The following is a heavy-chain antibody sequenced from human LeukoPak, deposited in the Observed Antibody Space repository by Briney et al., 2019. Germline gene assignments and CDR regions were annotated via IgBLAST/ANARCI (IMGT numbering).Heavy chain of an antibody. Sequence: PGGSLRLSCAASGFTFSDYYMSWIRQAPGKGLERVSYISSSGSTIYYADSVKGRFTISRDNAKNMMYLQMNSLRVEDTAVYYCTRDRRYGGMDVWGQGTTVTVAS. V-gene: IGHV3-11*04. D-gene: IGHD3-10*01. CDR1: GFTFSDYY. CDR3: TRDRRYGGMDV. CDR2: ISSSGSTI. J-gene: IGHJ6*02.